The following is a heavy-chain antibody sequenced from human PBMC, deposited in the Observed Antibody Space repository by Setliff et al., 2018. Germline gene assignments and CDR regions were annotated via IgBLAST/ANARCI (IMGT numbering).Heavy chain of an antibody. CDR1: GGSFSDYY. V-gene: IGHV4-34*01. CDR2: INHSGST. J-gene: IGHJ4*02. D-gene: IGHD3-3*01. Sequence: SETLSLTCTVYGGSFSDYYWGWVRQPPGKGLEWIGEINHSGSTNYNPSLNSRVSVSVDTPTNQFSLKVFSVTAADTAVYYCRFWSSYYKNDYWAQGTLVTVSS. CDR3: RFWSSYYKNDY.